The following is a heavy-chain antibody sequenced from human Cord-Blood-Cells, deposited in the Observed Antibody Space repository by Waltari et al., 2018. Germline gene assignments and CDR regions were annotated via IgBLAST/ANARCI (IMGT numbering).Heavy chain of an antibody. CDR2: ISYDGSNK. J-gene: IGHJ3*02. Sequence: QVQLVESGGGVVQPGRSLRLSCAASGFTFSSYGMHWVRQAPGKGLEWVAVISYDGSNKYYADSVKDRFTISRDNSKNTLYLQMNSLRAEDTAVYYCAKDLESAARGAFDIWGQGTMVTVSS. D-gene: IGHD6-6*01. CDR1: GFTFSSYG. V-gene: IGHV3-30*18. CDR3: AKDLESAARGAFDI.